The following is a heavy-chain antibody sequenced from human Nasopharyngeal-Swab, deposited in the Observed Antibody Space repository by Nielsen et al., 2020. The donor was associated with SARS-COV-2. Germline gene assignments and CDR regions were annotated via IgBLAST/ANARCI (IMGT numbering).Heavy chain of an antibody. CDR2: ISYSGST. V-gene: IGHV4-59*01. D-gene: IGHD3-3*01. J-gene: IGHJ4*02. CDR3: ARILTIFGVVASYYFDY. Sequence: SETLSLTCTVSGGSISSYYWSWIRQPPGKGLEWIGYISYSGSTNYNPSLKSRVTISVDTSKNQFSLKLSSVTAADTAVYYCARILTIFGVVASYYFDYWGQGTLVTVSS. CDR1: GGSISSYY.